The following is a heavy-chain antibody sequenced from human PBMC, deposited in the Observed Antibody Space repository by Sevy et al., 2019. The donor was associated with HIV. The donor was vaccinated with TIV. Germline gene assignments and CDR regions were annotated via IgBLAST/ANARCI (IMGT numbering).Heavy chain of an antibody. V-gene: IGHV3-23*01. CDR2: ISSSGAGT. J-gene: IGHJ4*02. D-gene: IGHD3-22*01. CDR3: ANNNSGYYYDY. Sequence: GGSLRLSCAASGFTFSSYAMSWVRQAPGKGLEWVSGISSSGAGTYYADSVKGRFTISRDNSKNTLYLQTNSLRAEDTAVYYCANNNSGYYYDYWGQGTLVTVSS. CDR1: GFTFSSYA.